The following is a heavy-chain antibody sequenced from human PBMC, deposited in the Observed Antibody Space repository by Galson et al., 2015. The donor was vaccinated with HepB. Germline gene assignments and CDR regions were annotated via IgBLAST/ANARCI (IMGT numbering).Heavy chain of an antibody. Sequence: SLRLSCAASGFTFKSYWMSWVRQAPAKGLEWVANIKEDGSEKHYVDSVKGRFTISRDNTKNSLYLQMNSLRAEDTAVYYCARDSPIFGVANWFDPWGQGTLVTVSS. J-gene: IGHJ5*02. V-gene: IGHV3-7*01. D-gene: IGHD3-3*01. CDR2: IKEDGSEK. CDR1: GFTFKSYW. CDR3: ARDSPIFGVANWFDP.